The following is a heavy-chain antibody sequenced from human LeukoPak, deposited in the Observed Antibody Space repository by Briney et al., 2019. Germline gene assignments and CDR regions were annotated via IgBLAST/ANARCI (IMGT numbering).Heavy chain of an antibody. CDR3: ARAMVRGVIIPGY. Sequence: ASVKVSCKASGYTFTSYDINWVRQATGQGLEWTGWMNPNSGNTGYAQKFQGRVTMTRNTSISTAYMELSSLRSEDTAVYYCARAMVRGVIIPGYWGQGTLVTVSS. CDR2: MNPNSGNT. CDR1: GYTFTSYD. D-gene: IGHD3-10*01. V-gene: IGHV1-8*01. J-gene: IGHJ4*02.